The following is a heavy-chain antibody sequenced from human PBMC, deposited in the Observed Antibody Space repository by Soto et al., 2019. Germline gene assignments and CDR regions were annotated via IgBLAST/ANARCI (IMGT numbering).Heavy chain of an antibody. Sequence: PAGTLSLTCAVSKFSLVTSTYYWAWIRQTPGKGLEWVDTVYYTGTTYYNASPQGRVTISMDTSRNQFSLHLISVPDADTAVYYCARNWNLALVPAAYFDSWGQGTLVTVSS. CDR3: ARNWNLALVPAAYFDS. J-gene: IGHJ4*02. D-gene: IGHD2-2*01. CDR2: VYYTGTT. CDR1: KFSLVTSTYY. V-gene: IGHV4-39*01.